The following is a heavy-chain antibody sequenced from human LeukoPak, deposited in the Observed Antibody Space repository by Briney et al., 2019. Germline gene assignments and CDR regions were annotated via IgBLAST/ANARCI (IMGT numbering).Heavy chain of an antibody. CDR3: AKDILQGGGPAAGPTVDY. Sequence: PGGSLRLSCAASGFTFYDYAMHWVRQAPGKGLEWVSGISWNSGSIGYADSVKGRFTISRDNAKNSLYLQMNSLRAEDTALYYCAKDILQGGGPAAGPTVDYWGQGTLVTVSS. CDR1: GFTFYDYA. CDR2: ISWNSGSI. D-gene: IGHD6-13*01. J-gene: IGHJ4*02. V-gene: IGHV3-9*01.